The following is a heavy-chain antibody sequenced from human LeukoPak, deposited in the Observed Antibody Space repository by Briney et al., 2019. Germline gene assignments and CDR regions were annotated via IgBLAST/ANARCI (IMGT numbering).Heavy chain of an antibody. V-gene: IGHV3-7*01. CDR3: ARDRESESDSEGDY. Sequence: PGGSLRLSCSASGFMFSRFWMSWVRQAPGKGLEYVALIKQGGSEIYHMDSVKGRFTISRDDATNSLYLQMNSLRVEDTALYYCARDRESESDSEGDYWGQGTLVTVSS. D-gene: IGHD4-11*01. CDR1: GFMFSRFW. CDR2: IKQGGSEI. J-gene: IGHJ4*02.